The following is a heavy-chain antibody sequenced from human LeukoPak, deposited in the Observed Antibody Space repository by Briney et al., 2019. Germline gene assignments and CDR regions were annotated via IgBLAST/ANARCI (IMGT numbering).Heavy chain of an antibody. CDR3: ARDRSNWYYFDY. CDR2: ITSDGSST. Sequence: GGSLRLSCAASGFTFRTFWMHWVRQAPGKGLVWVSRITSDGSSTSQADSVKGRFTISRDNAKNTLYLQMNSLRAEDTAVYYCARDRSNWYYFDYWGQGTLVTVSS. V-gene: IGHV3-74*01. CDR1: GFTFRTFW. J-gene: IGHJ4*02. D-gene: IGHD6-13*01.